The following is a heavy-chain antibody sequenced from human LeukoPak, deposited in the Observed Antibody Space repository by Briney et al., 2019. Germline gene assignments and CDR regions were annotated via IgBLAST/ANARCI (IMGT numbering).Heavy chain of an antibody. CDR3: ARDRKGVVVIDY. D-gene: IGHD3-22*01. CDR2: ISAYNGNT. Sequence: GASVKVSCKASAYTFTGYYMHWVRQAPGQGLEWMGWISAYNGNTNYAQKLQGRVTMTTDTSTSTAYMELRSLRSDDTAVYYCARDRKGVVVIDYWGQGTLVTVSS. V-gene: IGHV1-18*04. CDR1: AYTFTGYY. J-gene: IGHJ4*02.